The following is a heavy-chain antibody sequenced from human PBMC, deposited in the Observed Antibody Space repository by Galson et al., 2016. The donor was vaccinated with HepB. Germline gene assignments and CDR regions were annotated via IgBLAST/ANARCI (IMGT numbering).Heavy chain of an antibody. CDR3: VRHCGGGDCYRAFDV. CDR1: GFTFSSYW. CDR2: IHPSGAT. V-gene: IGHV4-4*01. J-gene: IGHJ3*01. D-gene: IGHD2-21*02. Sequence: SLRLSCAASGFTFSSYWMAWVRQAPGTGLEWIGEIHPSGATNYNPSLKSRVTLSVDKSNNHLSLELTSVTAADTAVYSCVRHCGGGDCYRAFDVWGQGTMVTVSS.